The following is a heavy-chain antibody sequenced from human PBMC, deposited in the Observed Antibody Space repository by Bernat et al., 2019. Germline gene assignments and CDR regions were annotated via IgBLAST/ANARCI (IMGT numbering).Heavy chain of an antibody. CDR1: GFTFSSYG. D-gene: IGHD2-15*01. Sequence: QVQLVESGGGVVQPGRSLRLSCAVSGFTFSSYGMPWVRQAPGKGLEWVAVIWYDGSNNYYADSVKGRFTISRDKSKNTLYLKMSSLRTEDTAVYYCARGPFSEVGVAAGPFDPWGQGTLVTVSS. J-gene: IGHJ5*02. V-gene: IGHV3-33*01. CDR3: ARGPFSEVGVAAGPFDP. CDR2: IWYDGSNN.